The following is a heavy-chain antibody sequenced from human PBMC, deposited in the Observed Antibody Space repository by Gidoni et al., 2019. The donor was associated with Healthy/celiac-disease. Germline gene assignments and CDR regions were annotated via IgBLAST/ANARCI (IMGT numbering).Heavy chain of an antibody. V-gene: IGHV3-23*01. Sequence: PGKGLEWVSAISGSGGSTYYADSVKGRITISRDNSKNTLYLQMNSLRAEDTAVDYFAKVRPPGIAVAGTSYYMDDWGQGTMVTVSS. J-gene: IGHJ4*02. D-gene: IGHD6-19*01. CDR2: ISGSGGST. CDR3: AKVRPPGIAVAGTSYYMDD.